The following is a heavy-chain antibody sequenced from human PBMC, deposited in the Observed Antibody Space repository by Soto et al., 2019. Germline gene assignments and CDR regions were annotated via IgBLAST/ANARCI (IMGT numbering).Heavy chain of an antibody. V-gene: IGHV6-1*01. Sequence: PSQTLSLTCAISGDSFSSNSAAWNWIRQSPSRGLEWLGRTYYRSKWYNDYAVSVKSRITINPDTSKNQFSLQLNSVTPEDTAVYYCSRDGAGIVVVPAGSRGAFDIWGQGTMVTVSS. CDR3: SRDGAGIVVVPAGSRGAFDI. J-gene: IGHJ3*02. D-gene: IGHD2-2*01. CDR2: TYYRSKWYN. CDR1: GDSFSSNSAA.